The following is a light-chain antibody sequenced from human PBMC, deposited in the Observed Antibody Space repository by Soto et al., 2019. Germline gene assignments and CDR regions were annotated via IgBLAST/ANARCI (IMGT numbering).Light chain of an antibody. CDR3: QTCSSYPWT. V-gene: IGKV1-5*01. Sequence: DIQMTQSPSSLSASVGDTVTINCRANQSVSSWLAWYQQKPGQTPKLLIYDASTLETGVPSRFAGSEAETEFTLTIRGLQPDDFATCYCQTCSSYPWTFGQGTRVEIK. CDR1: QSVSSW. J-gene: IGKJ1*01. CDR2: DAS.